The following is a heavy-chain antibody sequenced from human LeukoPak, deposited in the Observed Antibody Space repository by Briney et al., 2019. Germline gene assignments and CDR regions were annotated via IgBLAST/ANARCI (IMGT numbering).Heavy chain of an antibody. Sequence: ASVKVSCKASGYTFTGYYMHWVRQAPGQGLEWMGWMNPNSGGTNYAQKFQGRVTMTRDTSISTAYMELSRLRSDDTAVYYCARGTRGTMRYYYYMDVWGKGTTVTVSS. J-gene: IGHJ6*03. CDR1: GYTFTGYY. CDR2: MNPNSGGT. D-gene: IGHD2-2*01. V-gene: IGHV1-2*02. CDR3: ARGTRGTMRYYYYMDV.